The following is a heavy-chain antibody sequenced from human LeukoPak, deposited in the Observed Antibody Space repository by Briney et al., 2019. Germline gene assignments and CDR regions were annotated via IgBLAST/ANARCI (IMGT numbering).Heavy chain of an antibody. CDR2: ITGSGGST. CDR1: GFSFSDNA. D-gene: IGHD6-13*01. CDR3: AKSRGSSWLKDFDY. V-gene: IGHV3-23*01. J-gene: IGHJ4*02. Sequence: HPGGSLRLSCDASGFSFSDNAMSWVRQAPGKGLEWVSAITGSGGSTFYADSVKGRFTVSRDNSKNTLYLQMNGLRAEDTALYYCAKSRGSSWLKDFDYWGQGTLVTVSS.